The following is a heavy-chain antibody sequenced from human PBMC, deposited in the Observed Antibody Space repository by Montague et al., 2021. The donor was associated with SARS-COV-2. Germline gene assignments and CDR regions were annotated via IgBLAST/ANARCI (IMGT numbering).Heavy chain of an antibody. J-gene: IGHJ3*02. V-gene: IGHV4-59*01. D-gene: IGHD6-19*01. CDR2: IYYSGST. CDR3: ARGSGWMGNALDI. Sequence: SETLSLTCTASGGSISSYYYSWIRQPAGKGLEWIGYIYYSGSTNXNPXCRSRVTISVDTSKNQFSLKLSSVTAADTAVYYCARGSGWMGNALDIWGQGTMVTVSS. CDR1: GGSISSYY.